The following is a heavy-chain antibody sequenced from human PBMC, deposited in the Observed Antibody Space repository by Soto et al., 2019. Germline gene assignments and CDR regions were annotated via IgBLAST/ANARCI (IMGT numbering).Heavy chain of an antibody. V-gene: IGHV4-4*02. CDR2: ISDSGGT. D-gene: IGHD2-15*01. Sequence: SETLSLTCAVSADSLSKSNWWSWVRLPPGKGLEWIGEISDSGGTKYNPSLRSRVAISIDKNNNQLSLQVRSATAADAAVYYCARDLKEYCSDGKCNWFDPWGQGTLVTVSS. CDR3: ARDLKEYCSDGKCNWFDP. J-gene: IGHJ5*02. CDR1: ADSLSKSNW.